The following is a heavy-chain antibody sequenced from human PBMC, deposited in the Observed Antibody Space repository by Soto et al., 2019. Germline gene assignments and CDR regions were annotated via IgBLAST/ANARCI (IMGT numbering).Heavy chain of an antibody. V-gene: IGHV3-30*03. CDR3: VSAIVYNPGMGF. D-gene: IGHD3-16*02. J-gene: IGHJ4*03. Sequence: LRLSCGASRFTFRNYRIHWVRQAAGNGLERVAVISYDGSNKYYADSVKGRFTIGRHNPKNTLYLQMNSLRAEYTAVYYCVSAIVYNPGMGFWGQGTLVTVSS. CDR1: RFTFRNYR. CDR2: ISYDGSNK.